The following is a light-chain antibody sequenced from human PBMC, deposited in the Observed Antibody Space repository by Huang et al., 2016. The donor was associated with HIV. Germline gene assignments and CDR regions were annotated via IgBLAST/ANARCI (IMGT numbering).Light chain of an antibody. Sequence: EIVMTQSPATLSVSPGESATLSCRASQSVSSNLGGYQQKPGQAPRLLIYSASTRATGIQARFSGGGSGTEVTLTISSLQSEDFAFYHCQQYNSWPGTFGQGTKVEIK. J-gene: IGKJ1*01. CDR1: QSVSSN. V-gene: IGKV3-15*01. CDR3: QQYNSWPGT. CDR2: SAS.